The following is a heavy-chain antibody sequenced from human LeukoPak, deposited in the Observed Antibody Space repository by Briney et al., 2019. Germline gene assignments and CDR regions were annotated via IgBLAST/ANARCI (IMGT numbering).Heavy chain of an antibody. CDR3: ARPLSSNCRIDP. CDR1: GFTFSSYW. CDR2: INFDGSST. J-gene: IGHJ5*02. V-gene: IGHV3-74*01. Sequence: GGSLRLSCAASGFTFSSYWMHWVRQAPGKGLVWVSRINFDGSSTTYADSVKGQFTISRDNAKNTLYLQMNSLRVENTAVYYCARPLSSNCRIDPWGQGTLVTVSS. D-gene: IGHD1-1*01.